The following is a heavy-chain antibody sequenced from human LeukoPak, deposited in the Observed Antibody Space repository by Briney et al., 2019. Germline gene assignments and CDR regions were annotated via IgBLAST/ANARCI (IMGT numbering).Heavy chain of an antibody. D-gene: IGHD3-9*01. CDR3: AGGGDILTGYYGMIYR. J-gene: IGHJ4*02. V-gene: IGHV1-2*02. Sequence: GASVKVSCKASGYTFTGYYMHWVRQAPGQGLEWMGWINPNSGGTNYAQKFQGRVTMTRDTSISTAYMELSRLRSDDTAVYYCAGGGDILTGYYGMIYRWGQGTLVTVSS. CDR1: GYTFTGYY. CDR2: INPNSGGT.